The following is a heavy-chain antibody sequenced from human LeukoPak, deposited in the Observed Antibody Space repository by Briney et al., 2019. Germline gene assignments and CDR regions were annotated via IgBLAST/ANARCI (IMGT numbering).Heavy chain of an antibody. D-gene: IGHD2-2*01. V-gene: IGHV3-7*03. Sequence: GGSLRLSRVAPGFTFTNYWMTWVRQAPGKGLEWVANIKQDQSEKWYVASVKGRFTVSRDNAKNSMYLQMNSLRAEDTAIYYCARSVEEGYCSETSCYAGYWGRGTLVTVSS. CDR2: IKQDQSEK. CDR3: ARSVEEGYCSETSCYAGY. J-gene: IGHJ4*02. CDR1: GFTFTNYW.